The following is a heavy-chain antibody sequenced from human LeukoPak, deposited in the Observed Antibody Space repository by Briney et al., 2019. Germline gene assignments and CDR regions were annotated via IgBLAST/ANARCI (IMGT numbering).Heavy chain of an antibody. CDR2: INRDGSEE. CDR3: ARGDAFSGDH. D-gene: IGHD2-2*01. V-gene: IGHV3-7*04. J-gene: IGHJ4*02. CDR1: AFTFSSYA. Sequence: GGSLRLSCAASAFTFSSYAMSWVRQAPGRGLKLVANINRDGSEEYYVDSVKGRFTISRDNTKNSLYVQMNSLKAEDTAVYYCARGDAFSGDHWGQGALVTVSS.